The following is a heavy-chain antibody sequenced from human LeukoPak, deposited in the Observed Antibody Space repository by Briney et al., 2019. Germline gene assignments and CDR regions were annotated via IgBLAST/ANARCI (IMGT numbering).Heavy chain of an antibody. D-gene: IGHD3-22*01. CDR3: ARGSTARYYYDSSGYYRGAVDY. CDR1: GYTFITFG. Sequence: ASVKVSCKASGYTFITFGISWVRQAPGHVLEWMGWISAYNGNTYYAQKFQGRVTMTTDTSTSTAYMELRSLRSDDTAVYYCARGSTARYYYDSSGYYRGAVDYWGQGTLVTISS. J-gene: IGHJ4*02. V-gene: IGHV1-18*01. CDR2: ISAYNGNT.